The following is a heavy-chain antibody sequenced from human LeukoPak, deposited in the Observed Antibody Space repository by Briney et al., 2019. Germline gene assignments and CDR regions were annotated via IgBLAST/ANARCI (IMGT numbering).Heavy chain of an antibody. CDR3: ALGRWLHPFDP. J-gene: IGHJ5*02. CDR1: GGTFSSYT. CDR2: INPKSGNT. Sequence: GASVKVSCKASGGTFSSYTINWVRQATGQGLEWMGWINPKSGNTGYAQKFQGRVTMTRDTSTSTVYMELSSLRSEDTAVYYCALGRWLHPFDPWGQGTLVTVSS. V-gene: IGHV1-8*02. D-gene: IGHD5-24*01.